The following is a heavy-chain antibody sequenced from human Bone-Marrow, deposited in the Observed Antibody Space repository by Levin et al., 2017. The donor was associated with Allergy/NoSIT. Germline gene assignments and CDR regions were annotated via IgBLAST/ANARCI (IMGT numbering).Heavy chain of an antibody. J-gene: IGHJ4*02. D-gene: IGHD6-13*01. V-gene: IGHV4-30-4*01. CDR2: IHSSGTP. CDR3: AREKGIAGSV. Sequence: SQTLSLTCTVSGVSISNTNYYWSWIRQPPGEGLEWIGYIHSSGTPVYNPSLDGRVTISIDTYTNQFSLRLTSVTAADTALYYCAREKGIAGSVWGQGILVTVSS. CDR1: GVSISNTNYY.